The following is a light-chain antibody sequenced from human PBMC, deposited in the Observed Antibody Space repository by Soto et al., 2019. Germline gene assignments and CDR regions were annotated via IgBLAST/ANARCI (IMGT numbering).Light chain of an antibody. J-gene: IGKJ1*01. CDR2: GAS. V-gene: IGKV3-15*01. CDR3: QQYNNWPWT. CDR1: QSISDT. Sequence: EIVMTQSPATLSVSPGGIATLSCRASQSISDTLAWYQQKPGQAPRLLIHGASTRATGFPARFSGSGSGTDFTLTISSLQSEDFAVYYCQQYNNWPWTFGQGTKVDIK.